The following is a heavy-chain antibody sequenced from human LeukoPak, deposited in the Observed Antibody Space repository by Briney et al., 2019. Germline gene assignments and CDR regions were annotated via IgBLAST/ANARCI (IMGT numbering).Heavy chain of an antibody. CDR3: ARQSCSWYQDY. CDR1: GYSFTNYW. CDR2: IDPSDSYT. D-gene: IGHD6-13*01. Sequence: PGGSLRLSCKGSGYSFTNYWVSWVRQMPGKGLEWMGSIDPSDSYTKYSPSFQGHVTISADKSISTAYVQWSSLKASDTAMYYCARQSCSWYQDYWGQGTLVTVSS. J-gene: IGHJ4*02. V-gene: IGHV5-10-1*01.